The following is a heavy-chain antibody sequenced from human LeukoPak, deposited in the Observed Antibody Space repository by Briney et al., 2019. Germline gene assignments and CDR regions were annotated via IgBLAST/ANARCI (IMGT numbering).Heavy chain of an antibody. D-gene: IGHD4-17*01. J-gene: IGHJ5*01. Sequence: SETLSLTCTVAGDSTGVYSWSWIRQPARKGLEWIGRIYKSMYSGGSTDYNPSLKSRVTMSVDTSKNQLSLKLSSLTAADTAVYYCVRDPTTVTTFFDLWGQGTLVTVSS. CDR2: IYKSMYSGGST. CDR3: VRDPTTVTTFFDL. CDR1: GDSTGVYS. V-gene: IGHV4-4*07.